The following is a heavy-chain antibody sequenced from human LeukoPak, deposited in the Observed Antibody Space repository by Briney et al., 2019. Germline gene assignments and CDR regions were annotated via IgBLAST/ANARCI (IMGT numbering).Heavy chain of an antibody. CDR3: ARGRSPNTSALDY. CDR1: GGTFSSYA. J-gene: IGHJ4*02. CDR2: ISYDGSNK. V-gene: IGHV3-30-3*01. Sequence: SCKASGGTFSSYAISWVRQAPGKGLEWVAVISYDGSNKYYADSVKGRFTISRDNSKNTLYLQMNSLRAEDTAVYYCARGRSPNTSALDYWGQGTLVTVSS. D-gene: IGHD2-2*02.